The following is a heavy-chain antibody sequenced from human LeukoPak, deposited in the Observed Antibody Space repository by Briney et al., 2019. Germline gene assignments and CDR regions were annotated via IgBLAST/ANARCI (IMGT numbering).Heavy chain of an antibody. CDR1: GYTLTELS. D-gene: IGHD1-14*01. CDR3: ATDLSGHLRNFDY. V-gene: IGHV1-24*01. Sequence: ASVKVSCKVSGYTLTELSMHWVRQAPGKGLEWMGGFDPEDGETIYAQKFQGRVTMTEDTSTDTAYMELSSLRSEDTAVYYCATDLSGHLRNFDYWAREPWSPSPQ. J-gene: IGHJ4*02. CDR2: FDPEDGET.